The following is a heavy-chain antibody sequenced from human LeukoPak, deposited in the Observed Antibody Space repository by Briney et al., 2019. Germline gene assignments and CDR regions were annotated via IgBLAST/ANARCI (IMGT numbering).Heavy chain of an antibody. Sequence: ASVKVSCKASGYTFTGYYMHWVRQAPGQGLEWTGWINPNSGGTNYAQKFQGRVTMTRDTSISTAYMELSRLRSDDTAVYYCARDYYDILTGYYMFDYWGQGTLVTVSS. V-gene: IGHV1-2*02. CDR2: INPNSGGT. D-gene: IGHD3-9*01. CDR1: GYTFTGYY. CDR3: ARDYYDILTGYYMFDY. J-gene: IGHJ4*02.